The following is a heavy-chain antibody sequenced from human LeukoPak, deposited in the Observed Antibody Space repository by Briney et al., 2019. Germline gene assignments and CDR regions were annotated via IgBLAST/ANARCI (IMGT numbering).Heavy chain of an antibody. CDR1: GFTFGDYA. J-gene: IGHJ4*02. CDR3: TRERRGYSSGWSPRFFDY. V-gene: IGHV3-49*03. CDR2: IRSKAYGGTT. D-gene: IGHD6-19*01. Sequence: GGSLRLSCTASGFTFGDYAMSWFRQAPGKGLEWVGFIRSKAYGGTTEYAASVKGRFTISRDDSKSIAYPQMNSLKTEDTAVYYCTRERRGYSSGWSPRFFDYWGQGTLVTVSS.